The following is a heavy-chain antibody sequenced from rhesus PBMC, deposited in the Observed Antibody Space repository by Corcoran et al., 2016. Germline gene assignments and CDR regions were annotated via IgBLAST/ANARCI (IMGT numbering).Heavy chain of an antibody. CDR2: IYGISTTT. D-gene: IGHD3-34*01. J-gene: IGHJ6*01. CDR1: GGSISDSYR. Sequence: QVQLQESGPGVVKPSETLSLTCAVSGGSISDSYRWSWIRQPPGKGLEWIGYIYGISTTTNYNPSLTSRVTISTDPSKNQFSLKLSSVTAADTAVYYCARYGRRGDYYYGLDSWGQGVVVTVSS. CDR3: ARYGRRGDYYYGLDS. V-gene: IGHV4S10*01.